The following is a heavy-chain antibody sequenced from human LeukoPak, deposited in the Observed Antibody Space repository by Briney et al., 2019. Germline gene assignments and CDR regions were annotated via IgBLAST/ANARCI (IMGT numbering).Heavy chain of an antibody. CDR1: GFTVSAKY. D-gene: IGHD1-26*01. V-gene: IGHV3-66*01. Sequence: TGGSLRLSSAVSGFTVSAKYMSSARQAPGKGLEWVSLIYVGGSTFYADSVKGRFTISRDNSKNTRYLQMNTLRAEDTAVYDCPGWRASEKGYWGQATLVTVSS. CDR2: IYVGGST. CDR3: PGWRASEKGY. J-gene: IGHJ4*02.